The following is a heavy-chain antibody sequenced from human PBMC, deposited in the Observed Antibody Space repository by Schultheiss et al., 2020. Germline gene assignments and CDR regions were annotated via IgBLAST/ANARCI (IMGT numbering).Heavy chain of an antibody. CDR2: ISSSSSYI. CDR1: GFTFSDYY. V-gene: IGHV3-21*04. J-gene: IGHJ4*02. Sequence: GESLKISCAASGFTFSDYYMNWVRQAPGKGLEWVSSISSSSSYIYYADSVKGRFTISRDNAKNSLYLQMNSLRAEDTAVYYCARDFRYFDWLYPDYWGQGTLVTVSS. D-gene: IGHD3-9*01. CDR3: ARDFRYFDWLYPDY.